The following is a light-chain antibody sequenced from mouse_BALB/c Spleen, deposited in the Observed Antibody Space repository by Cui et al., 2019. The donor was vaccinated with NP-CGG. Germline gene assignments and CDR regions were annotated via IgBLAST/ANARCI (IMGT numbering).Light chain of an antibody. CDR3: ALWYSNHWV. J-gene: IGLJ1*01. CDR2: GTN. Sequence: QAVVTQESALTTSPGETVTLTCRSNTGAVTTSNYANWVQEKPDHLFTGLIGGTNNRAPGVPARFSGSLIGDKAVLTITVAQTEDEAIYFCALWYSNHWVFGGGTKLTVL. V-gene: IGLV1*01. CDR1: TGAVTTSNY.